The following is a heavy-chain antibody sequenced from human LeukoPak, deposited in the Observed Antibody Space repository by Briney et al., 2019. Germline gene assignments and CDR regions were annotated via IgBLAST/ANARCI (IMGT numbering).Heavy chain of an antibody. Sequence: ASETLSLTCTVSGGSISSSSYYWGWIRQPPGKGLEWIGSIYYSGSTYYNPSLKSRVTISVDTSKNQFSLKLSSVTAADTAVYYCVVVPAVTWWFDPWGQGTLVTVSS. CDR2: IYYSGST. V-gene: IGHV4-39*07. J-gene: IGHJ5*02. CDR1: GGSISSSSYY. D-gene: IGHD2-2*01. CDR3: VVVPAVTWWFDP.